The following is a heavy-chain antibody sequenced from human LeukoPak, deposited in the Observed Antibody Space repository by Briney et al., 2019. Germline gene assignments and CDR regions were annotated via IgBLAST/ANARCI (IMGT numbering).Heavy chain of an antibody. Sequence: RGSLRLSCAASGNYWMHWVRQAPGKGLVWVSHINSDGSWTSYADSVKGRFTISKDNAKNTVYLQMNNLRAEDTAVYYCVSFYETYWGRGTLVTVSS. D-gene: IGHD2-2*01. V-gene: IGHV3-74*01. CDR2: INSDGSWT. CDR1: GNYW. J-gene: IGHJ4*02. CDR3: VSFYETY.